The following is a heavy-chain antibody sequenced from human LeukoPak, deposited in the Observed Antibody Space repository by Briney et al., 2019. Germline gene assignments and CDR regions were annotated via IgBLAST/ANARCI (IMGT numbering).Heavy chain of an antibody. J-gene: IGHJ4*02. CDR2: IKSKTDGGTT. CDR1: GFALSNVW. CDR3: TTPRGIPN. V-gene: IGHV3-15*07. Sequence: GGSLRLSCAASGFALSNVWMNWVRQAPGKGLEWVGRIKSKTDGGTTDYAAPVKGRFTISRDESENMIYLEMNSLKIEDTAVYYCTTPRGIPNWGQGTLVTVSS. D-gene: IGHD2-21*01.